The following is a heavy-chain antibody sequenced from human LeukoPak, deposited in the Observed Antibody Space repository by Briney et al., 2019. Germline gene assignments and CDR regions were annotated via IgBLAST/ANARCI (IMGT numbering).Heavy chain of an antibody. CDR1: GFTFSSYS. D-gene: IGHD2-2*01. J-gene: IGHJ4*02. CDR3: ARDAPDGTNFDY. Sequence: GSLRLSCADSGFTFSSYSMNWVRQAPGKGLEWVSSISSSSSYIYYADSVKGRFTISRDNAKNSLYLQMNSLRAEDTAVYYCARDAPDGTNFDYWGQGTLVTVSS. V-gene: IGHV3-21*01. CDR2: ISSSSSYI.